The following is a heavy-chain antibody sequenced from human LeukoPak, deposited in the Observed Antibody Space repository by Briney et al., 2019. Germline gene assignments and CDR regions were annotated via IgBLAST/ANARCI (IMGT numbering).Heavy chain of an antibody. CDR2: IYYSGST. CDR3: ATNRRFLEWLFFDY. D-gene: IGHD3-3*01. Sequence: SETLTLTCTVSGGSISSSSYYWGWIRQPPGKGLEWIGSIYYSGSTYYNPSLKSRVTISVDTSKNQFSLKLSSVTAADTAVYYCATNRRFLEWLFFDYWGQGTLVTVSS. CDR1: GGSISSSSYY. V-gene: IGHV4-39*01. J-gene: IGHJ4*02.